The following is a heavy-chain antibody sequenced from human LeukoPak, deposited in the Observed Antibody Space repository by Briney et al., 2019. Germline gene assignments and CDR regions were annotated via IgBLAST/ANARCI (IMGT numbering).Heavy chain of an antibody. V-gene: IGHV3-33*06. J-gene: IGHJ4*02. CDR2: IWYDGSNK. CDR3: AKVEDDSSGYGFDY. Sequence: GGSLRLSCAAPGFTFSSYGMHWVRQAPGKGLEWVAVIWYDGSNKYYADSVKGRFTISRDNPKNTLYLQMNSLRAEDTAVYYCAKVEDDSSGYGFDYWGQGTLVTVSS. D-gene: IGHD3-22*01. CDR1: GFTFSSYG.